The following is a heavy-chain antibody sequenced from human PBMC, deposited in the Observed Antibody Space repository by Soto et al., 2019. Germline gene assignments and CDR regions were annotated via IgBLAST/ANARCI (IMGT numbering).Heavy chain of an antibody. J-gene: IGHJ4*02. Sequence: QVQLVESGGGVVQPGRSLRLSCAASGFTFSSYAMHWVRQAPGKGLEWVALISFDGSNKYYADSVKGRFTISRDNSKNTLYLQMNSLKAEDTAVYYCARDPHQRYFDYWGQGTLVTVSS. CDR1: GFTFSSYA. V-gene: IGHV3-30-3*01. D-gene: IGHD2-2*01. CDR2: ISFDGSNK. CDR3: ARDPHQRYFDY.